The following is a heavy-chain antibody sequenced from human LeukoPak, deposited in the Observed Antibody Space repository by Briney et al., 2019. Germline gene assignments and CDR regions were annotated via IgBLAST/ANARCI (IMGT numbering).Heavy chain of an antibody. CDR3: AGGFAAAATFDY. CDR2: IYYDGTT. J-gene: IGHJ4*02. Sequence: PSETLSLTCTVSGGSIGSRIYYWDCIRQSPGKGLECIGSIYYDGTTYSNPSLNSRVTLSVDTSKSHFSLKLRSVTAADTAVYYCAGGFAAAATFDYWGQGALVTVSS. V-gene: IGHV4-39*02. D-gene: IGHD6-13*01. CDR1: GGSIGSRIYY.